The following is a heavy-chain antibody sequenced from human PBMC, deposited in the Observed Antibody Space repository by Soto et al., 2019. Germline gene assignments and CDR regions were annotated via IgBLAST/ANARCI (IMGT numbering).Heavy chain of an antibody. Sequence: SVKVSCKASGGSFSNFGISWVRQAPGQGLEWMGGIVPVFGRPNYAQRFRGRLTITADESTSTGYMELISLRSDDTAVYYCAREGVFGSSSWYGSWFDPWGQGTLVTVSS. CDR2: IVPVFGRP. CDR1: GGSFSNFG. CDR3: AREGVFGSSSWYGSWFDP. V-gene: IGHV1-69*13. J-gene: IGHJ5*02. D-gene: IGHD6-13*01.